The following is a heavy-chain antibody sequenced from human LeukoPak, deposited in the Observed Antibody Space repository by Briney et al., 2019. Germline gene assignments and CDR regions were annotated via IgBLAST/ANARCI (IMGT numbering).Heavy chain of an antibody. CDR2: ISGSGYYS. J-gene: IGHJ4*02. V-gene: IGHV3-23*01. CDR3: AKGGPTGSNYFDF. Sequence: GGSLRLSCAASEFTFDNYAMSWVRQAPGKGLERVSVISGSGYYSYYADSVKGRFTVSRDNSKTTLYLQMNSPRADDTAVYYCAKGGPTGSNYFDFWGQGTLVTVSS. CDR1: EFTFDNYA. D-gene: IGHD1-26*01.